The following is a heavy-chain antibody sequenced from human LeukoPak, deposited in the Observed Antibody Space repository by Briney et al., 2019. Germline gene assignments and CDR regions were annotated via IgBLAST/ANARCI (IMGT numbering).Heavy chain of an antibody. Sequence: SQTLSLTCTVSGGSISSGSYYWSWIRQPAGKGLEWIGRIYTSGSTNYNPSLKSRVTISVDTSKNQFSLKLSSVTAADTAVYYCARGVPAADIDYWGQGTLVTVSS. CDR1: GGSISSGSYY. V-gene: IGHV4-61*02. CDR3: ARGVPAADIDY. CDR2: IYTSGST. J-gene: IGHJ4*02. D-gene: IGHD2-2*01.